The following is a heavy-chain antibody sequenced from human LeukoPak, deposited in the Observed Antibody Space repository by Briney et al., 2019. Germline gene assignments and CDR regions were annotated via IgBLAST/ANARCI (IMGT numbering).Heavy chain of an antibody. Sequence: GGSLRLSCAASGFTFSGSAMHWVRQASGKGLEWVGRIRSKANSYATAYAASVKGRFTISRDDSKNTAYLQMNSLKTEDTAVYYCTSTFIAAAGTLDYWGQGTLVTVSS. CDR2: IRSKANSYAT. J-gene: IGHJ4*02. CDR3: TSTFIAAAGTLDY. CDR1: GFTFSGSA. D-gene: IGHD6-13*01. V-gene: IGHV3-73*01.